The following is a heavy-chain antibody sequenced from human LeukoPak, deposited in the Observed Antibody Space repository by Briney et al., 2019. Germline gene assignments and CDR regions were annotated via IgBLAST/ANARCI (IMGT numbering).Heavy chain of an antibody. CDR1: GYTFTGYY. Sequence: ASVKVSCKASGYTFTGYYMHWVRQAPGQGLEWMGWINPNSGGTNYAQKFQGWVTMTRDTSISTAYMELSRLRSDDTAVYYCARGRYVSGSGSYYNYYYYGMDVWGQGTTVTVSS. D-gene: IGHD3-10*01. CDR3: ARGRYVSGSGSYYNYYYYGMDV. V-gene: IGHV1-2*04. CDR2: INPNSGGT. J-gene: IGHJ6*02.